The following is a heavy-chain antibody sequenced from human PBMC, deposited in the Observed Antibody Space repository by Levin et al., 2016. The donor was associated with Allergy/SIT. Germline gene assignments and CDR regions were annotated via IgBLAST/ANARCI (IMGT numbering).Heavy chain of an antibody. CDR1: GFTFSSYA. D-gene: IGHD1-26*01. V-gene: IGHV3-23*01. J-gene: IGHJ2*01. CDR2: ISGSGGTT. Sequence: GESLKISCAASGFTFSSYAMSWVRQAPGKGLEWVSAISGSGGTTYYADSVKGRFTISRDNSKNTLYLQMNSLRAEDTAVYYCAKAPSIVGATTYWYFDLWGRGTLVTVSS. CDR3: AKAPSIVGATTYWYFDL.